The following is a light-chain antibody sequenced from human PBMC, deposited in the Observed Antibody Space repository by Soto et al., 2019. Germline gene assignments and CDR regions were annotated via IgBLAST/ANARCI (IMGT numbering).Light chain of an antibody. CDR3: QTWGTGSAIGV. V-gene: IGLV4-69*01. CDR1: SGHSNYA. Sequence: QLVLTQSPSASASLGASVKLTCTLSSGHSNYAIAWHQQQPEKGPRYLMKVNSGGSHIKGDGIPDRFSGSSSGAERYLFISSLQSEDEADYYCQTWGTGSAIGVFGGGTQLT. J-gene: IGLJ7*01. CDR2: VNSGGSH.